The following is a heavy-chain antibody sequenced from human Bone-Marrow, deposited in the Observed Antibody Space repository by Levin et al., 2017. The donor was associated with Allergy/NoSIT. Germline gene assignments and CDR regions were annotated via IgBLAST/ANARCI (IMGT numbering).Heavy chain of an antibody. CDR3: ARVLLHGSCLYLRFFQS. CDR1: GYTFTNSG. J-gene: IGHJ5*02. Sequence: ASVKVSCKASGYTFTNSGVSWVRQAPGQGLEWMGWISVYNGKTNYAQKFQGRVTMTTDTSTSTAYMDLRSLRSDDTAVYFCARVLLHGSCLYLRFFQSWGQGTLVTVSP. CDR2: ISVYNGKT. D-gene: IGHD3-16*01. V-gene: IGHV1-18*01.